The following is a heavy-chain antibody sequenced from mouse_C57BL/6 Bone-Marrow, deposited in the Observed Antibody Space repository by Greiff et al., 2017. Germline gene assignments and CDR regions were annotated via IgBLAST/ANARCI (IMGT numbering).Heavy chain of an antibody. CDR1: GYTFTSYW. D-gene: IGHD2-3*01. V-gene: IGHV1-4*01. J-gene: IGHJ3*01. Sequence: QVQLQQPGAELVRPGTSVKLSCKASGYTFTSYWMHWVKQRPGQGLEWIGYINPSSGYTKYNQKFKDKATLTADKSSSTAYMQLSSLTSEDSAVYYCARGSYDGYYVWFAYWGQGTLVTVSA. CDR3: ARGSYDGYYVWFAY. CDR2: INPSSGYT.